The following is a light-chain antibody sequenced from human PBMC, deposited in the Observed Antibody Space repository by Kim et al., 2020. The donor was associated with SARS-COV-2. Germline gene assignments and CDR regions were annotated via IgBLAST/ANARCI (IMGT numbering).Light chain of an antibody. V-gene: IGKV3-11*01. CDR3: QQRSNWPRT. J-gene: IGKJ1*01. CDR1: QSVSSY. CDR2: DAS. Sequence: EIVLTQSPATLSLSPGERATLSCRASQSVSSYLGWYQQKPGQAPRLLIYDASCRATGIPARFSGSGSGTDFTLTISSLEAEDFAVYYCQQRSNWPRTFGQGTKVEIK.